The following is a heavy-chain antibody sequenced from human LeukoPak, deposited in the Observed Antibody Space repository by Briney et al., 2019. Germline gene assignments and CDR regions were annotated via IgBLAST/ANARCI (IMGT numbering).Heavy chain of an antibody. J-gene: IGHJ4*02. CDR2: TYYRSKWYS. V-gene: IGHV6-1*01. Sequence: SQTLSLTCAISGDSVSSNAAAWNWIRQSPSRGLEWLGRTYYRSKWYSDYALSVKSRITINADTSKNQFSLHLNSVTPEDTAVFYCARSPDYYTSGNYQFDYWGQGTLVTVSS. D-gene: IGHD3-10*01. CDR3: ARSPDYYTSGNYQFDY. CDR1: GDSVSSNAAA.